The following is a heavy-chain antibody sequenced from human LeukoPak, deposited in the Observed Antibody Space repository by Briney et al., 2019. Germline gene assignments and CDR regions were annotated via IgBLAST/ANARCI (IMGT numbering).Heavy chain of an antibody. V-gene: IGHV5-51*01. CDR1: GYSFTSYW. CDR3: AISCSSTSCSSGTDAFDI. Sequence: GESLEISCKGSGYSFTSYWIGWVRQMPGKGLEWMGIIYPGDSDTRYSPSFQGQVTISADKSISTAYLQWSSLKASDTAMYYCAISCSSTSCSSGTDAFDIWGQGTMVTVSS. D-gene: IGHD2-2*01. CDR2: IYPGDSDT. J-gene: IGHJ3*02.